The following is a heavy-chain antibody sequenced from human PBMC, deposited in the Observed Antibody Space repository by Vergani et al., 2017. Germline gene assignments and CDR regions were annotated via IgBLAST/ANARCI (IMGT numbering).Heavy chain of an antibody. Sequence: EVQLLESGGDLVQPGGSLRLSCTASGFIFSTYAMSWVRQAPGKGLEWVSGISASGAPTYYADSVKGRVTISRDNSKNTLYLQMNSLRVEDTAVYFCAKDRFSGELLGLVSYMDVRGKGTTVTVS. D-gene: IGHD7-27*01. CDR3: AKDRFSGELLGLVSYMDV. CDR1: GFIFSTYA. J-gene: IGHJ6*03. V-gene: IGHV3-23*01. CDR2: ISASGAPT.